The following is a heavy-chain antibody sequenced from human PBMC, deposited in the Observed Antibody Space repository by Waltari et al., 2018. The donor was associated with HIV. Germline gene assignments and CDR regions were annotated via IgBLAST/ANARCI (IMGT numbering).Heavy chain of an antibody. D-gene: IGHD3-22*01. V-gene: IGHV2-70*01. J-gene: IGHJ4*02. CDR2: IDWDDDK. Sequence: QVTLRESGPALVKPTQTLTLTCTFSGFSLTTNSMCVTWIRQPPGKALEWLALIDWDDDKYYSTSLKTRLTVSKDASKNQVVLTMTNMDPVDTATYFCARIYVSSGYYPDYWGQGMLVTVSS. CDR1: GFSLTTNSMC. CDR3: ARIYVSSGYYPDY.